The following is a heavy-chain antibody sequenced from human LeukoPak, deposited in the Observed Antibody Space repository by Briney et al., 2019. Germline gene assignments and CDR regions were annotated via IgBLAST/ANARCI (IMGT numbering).Heavy chain of an antibody. CDR2: IGTAGDT. Sequence: GGSLRLSCAASGFTFSSYDMHWVRQATGKGLEWVSAIGTAGDTYYPGSVKGRFTISRENAKNSLYLQMNSLRAGDTAVYYCARDAYGSGSYYPYFDYWGQGTLVTVSS. CDR1: GFTFSSYD. D-gene: IGHD3-10*01. CDR3: ARDAYGSGSYYPYFDY. J-gene: IGHJ4*02. V-gene: IGHV3-13*01.